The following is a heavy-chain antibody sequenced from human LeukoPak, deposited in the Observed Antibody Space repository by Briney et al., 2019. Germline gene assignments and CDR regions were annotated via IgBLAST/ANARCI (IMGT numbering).Heavy chain of an antibody. V-gene: IGHV3-23*01. CDR3: AKSYYYGSGSYNYYYYAMDV. CDR1: GFTFSSYA. Sequence: GGSLRLSCAASGFTFSSYAMSWVRQAPGKGLEWVSGISGSDGSTYYADSVRGRFTISRDNSKNTLYPQMNSLRAEDTALYYCAKSYYYGSGSYNYYYYAMDVWGQGTTVTVSS. D-gene: IGHD3-10*01. J-gene: IGHJ6*02. CDR2: ISGSDGST.